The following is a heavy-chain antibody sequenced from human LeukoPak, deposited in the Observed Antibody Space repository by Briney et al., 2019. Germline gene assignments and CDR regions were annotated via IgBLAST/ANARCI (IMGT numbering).Heavy chain of an antibody. V-gene: IGHV3-43*02. CDR3: ARESRHCSSTSCYVRYFDY. CDR2: ISADGYGT. CDR1: GFSFDEYA. D-gene: IGHD2-2*01. Sequence: GGSLRLSCAATGFSFDEYALHWVRQAPGKGLEWVSLISADGYGTYYAASVKGRFTISRDNSKNTLYLQMNSLRAEDTAVYYCARESRHCSSTSCYVRYFDYWGQGTLVTVSS. J-gene: IGHJ4*02.